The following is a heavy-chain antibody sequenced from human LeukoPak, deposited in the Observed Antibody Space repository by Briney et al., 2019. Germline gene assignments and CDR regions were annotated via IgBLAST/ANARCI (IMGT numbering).Heavy chain of an antibody. CDR2: IYYSGST. Sequence: PSETLSLTCTDSGGSISSGSYYWGWIRQPPGKGLEWIGSIYYSGSTYYNPSLKSRVTISVDTSKNQFSLKLSSVTAADTAVYYCACLPRHSGSAYDYWGQGTLVTVSS. CDR1: GGSISSGSYY. J-gene: IGHJ4*02. D-gene: IGHD3-10*01. V-gene: IGHV4-39*01. CDR3: ACLPRHSGSAYDY.